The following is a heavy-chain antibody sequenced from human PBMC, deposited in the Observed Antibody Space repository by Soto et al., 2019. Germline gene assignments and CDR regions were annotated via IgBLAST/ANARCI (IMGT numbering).Heavy chain of an antibody. J-gene: IGHJ4*02. Sequence: QVQLMQSGAEVKKPGSSVEVSCKASGGTFSSYAISWVRQAPGQGLEWMGGITPIFGTTKYAQKFRGRVTITADGSTTTAYMELSSLRSEDTAVYYCARRRFSGTYYFDYWGQGTLVTVSS. CDR2: ITPIFGTT. D-gene: IGHD1-26*01. V-gene: IGHV1-69*01. CDR3: ARRRFSGTYYFDY. CDR1: GGTFSSYA.